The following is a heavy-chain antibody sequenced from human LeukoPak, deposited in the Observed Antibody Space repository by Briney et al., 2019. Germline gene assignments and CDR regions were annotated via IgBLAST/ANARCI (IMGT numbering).Heavy chain of an antibody. CDR3: ASWITGTTGGFDP. V-gene: IGHV1-69*05. Sequence: GASVKVSCKASGGTFSSYAISWVRQAPGQGLERMGGIIPIFGTANYAQKFQGRVTITTDESTSTAYMELSSLRSEDTAVYYCASWITGTTGGFDPWGQGTLVTVSS. J-gene: IGHJ5*02. D-gene: IGHD1-20*01. CDR2: IIPIFGTA. CDR1: GGTFSSYA.